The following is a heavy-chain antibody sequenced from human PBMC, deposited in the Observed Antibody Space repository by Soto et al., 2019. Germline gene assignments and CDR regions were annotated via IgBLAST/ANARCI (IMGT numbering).Heavy chain of an antibody. CDR3: ARHGYYDSSGYYYGDLDY. CDR2: IYYSGST. D-gene: IGHD3-22*01. J-gene: IGHJ4*02. CDR1: GGSISSSSYY. Sequence: SETLSLTCTVSGGSISSSSYYWGWIRQPPGKGLEWIGSIYYSGSTYYNPSLKSRVTISVDTSKNQFSLKLSSVTAADTAVYYCARHGYYDSSGYYYGDLDYWGQGTLVTVSS. V-gene: IGHV4-39*01.